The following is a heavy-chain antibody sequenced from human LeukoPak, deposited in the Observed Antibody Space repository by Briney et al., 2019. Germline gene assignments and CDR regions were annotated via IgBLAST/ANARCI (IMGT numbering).Heavy chain of an antibody. J-gene: IGHJ5*02. V-gene: IGHV3-15*01. D-gene: IGHD2-2*02. CDR3: AKDANIVVVPAAISWFDP. CDR1: GFTFSSAW. CDR2: IKSKSDGGTT. Sequence: PGGSLRLSCTASGFTFSSAWMSWVRQPPGKGLEWGGRIKSKSDGGTTDYAAPVKGRFTISRDNSKNTLYLQMNSLRAEDTAVYYCAKDANIVVVPAAISWFDPWGQGTLVTVSS.